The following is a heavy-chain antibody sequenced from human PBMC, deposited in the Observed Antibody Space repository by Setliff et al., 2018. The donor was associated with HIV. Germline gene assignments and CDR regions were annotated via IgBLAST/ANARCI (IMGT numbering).Heavy chain of an antibody. D-gene: IGHD4-17*01. V-gene: IGHV4-59*01. CDR3: ARVQMAYAAFDV. CDR1: GGSISSYY. CDR2: IYYSGST. J-gene: IGHJ3*01. Sequence: SETLSLTCTVSGGSISSYYWSWIRQPPGRGLEWIGYIYYSGSTNYNPSLKSRVTLSVDTSKHQFSLKLSSVTAADTAVYYCARVQMAYAAFDVWGQGTMVTVSS.